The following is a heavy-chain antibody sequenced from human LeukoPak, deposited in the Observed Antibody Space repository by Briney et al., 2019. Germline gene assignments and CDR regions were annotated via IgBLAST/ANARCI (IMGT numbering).Heavy chain of an antibody. CDR3: AREVTMVRGVYYYYMDV. D-gene: IGHD3-10*01. J-gene: IGHJ6*03. CDR2: TYYRSKWYN. V-gene: IGHV6-1*01. Sequence: SQTLSLTCAISGDSVSSNSAAWNWIRQSPSRGLEWLGRTYYRSKWYNDYAVSVKSRITINPDTSKNQFSLQLNSVTPEDTAVYYCAREVTMVRGVYYYYMDVWGKGTTVTVSS. CDR1: GDSVSSNSAA.